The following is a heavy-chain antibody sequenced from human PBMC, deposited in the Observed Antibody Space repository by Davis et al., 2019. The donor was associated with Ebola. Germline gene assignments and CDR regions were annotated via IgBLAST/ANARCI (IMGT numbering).Heavy chain of an antibody. CDR2: IYYSGST. V-gene: IGHV4-30-4*02. CDR1: GGSISSGGYY. D-gene: IGHD3-3*01. CDR3: ARVSYDFWSGYYTHNWFDP. J-gene: IGHJ5*02. Sequence: MPSETLSLTCTVSGGSISSGGYYWSWIRQPPGKGLEWIGYIYYSGSTYYNPSLKSRVTISVDTSKNQFSLKLSSVTAADTAVYYCARVSYDFWSGYYTHNWFDPWGQGTLVTVSS.